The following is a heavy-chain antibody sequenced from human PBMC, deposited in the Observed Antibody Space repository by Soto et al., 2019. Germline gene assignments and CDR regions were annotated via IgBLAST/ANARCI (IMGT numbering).Heavy chain of an antibody. D-gene: IGHD6-19*01. J-gene: IGHJ6*02. CDR3: AREGYSSGWYGGYYYYYGMDV. V-gene: IGHV1-2*02. CDR2: INPNSGGT. Sequence: GASVKVSCKASGYTFTGYYMHCVRQAPGQGLEWMGWINPNSGGTNYAQKFQGRVTMTRDTSISTAYMELSRLRSDDTAVYYCAREGYSSGWYGGYYYYYGMDVWGQGTTVTVS. CDR1: GYTFTGYY.